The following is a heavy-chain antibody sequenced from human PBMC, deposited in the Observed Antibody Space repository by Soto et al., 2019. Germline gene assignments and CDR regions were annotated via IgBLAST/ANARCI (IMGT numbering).Heavy chain of an antibody. V-gene: IGHV3-23*01. CDR1: GFTFSSYA. Sequence: EVQLLESGGGLVQPGGSLRLSCAASGFTFSSYAMSWVRQAPGKGLEWVSAISGSGGSTYYADSVKGRFTISRDNSKNTLYLQMNSLRAEDTAVYYCAKDGADCSGGSCYGYWCQGTLVTVSS. J-gene: IGHJ4*02. D-gene: IGHD2-15*01. CDR3: AKDGADCSGGSCYGY. CDR2: ISGSGGST.